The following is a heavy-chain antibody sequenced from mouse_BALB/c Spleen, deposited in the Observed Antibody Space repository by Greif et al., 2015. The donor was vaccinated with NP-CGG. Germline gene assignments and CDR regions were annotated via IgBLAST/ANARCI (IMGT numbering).Heavy chain of an antibody. CDR1: GFTFSSYG. CDR3: ARHYGNYRYFDV. D-gene: IGHD2-1*01. Sequence: EVMLVESGGDLVKPGGSLKLSCAASGFTFSSYGMSWVRQTPDKRLEWVATISSGGSYTCYPDSVKGRFTISRDNAKNTLYLQMSSQKSEDTAMYYCARHYGNYRYFDVWGAGTTVTVSS. J-gene: IGHJ1*01. CDR2: ISSGGSYT. V-gene: IGHV5-6*01.